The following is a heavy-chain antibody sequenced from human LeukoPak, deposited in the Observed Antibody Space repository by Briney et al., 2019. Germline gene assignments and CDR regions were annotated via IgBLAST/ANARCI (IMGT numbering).Heavy chain of an antibody. CDR1: GGSISSYY. Sequence: SETLSLTCTVSGGSISSYYWRWIRQPPGKGLEWIGYIYYSGSTNYNPSLKSRVTISVDTSKKQFSLKLSSVTAADTAVYYCARTIFGVVISPLYYFDYWGQGTLVTVSS. CDR3: ARTIFGVVISPLYYFDY. V-gene: IGHV4-59*01. J-gene: IGHJ4*02. D-gene: IGHD3-3*01. CDR2: IYYSGST.